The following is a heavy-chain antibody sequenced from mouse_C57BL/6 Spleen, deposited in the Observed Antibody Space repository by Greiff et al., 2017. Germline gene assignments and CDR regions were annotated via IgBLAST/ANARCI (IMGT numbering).Heavy chain of an antibody. Sequence: QVQLKQSGAELVKPGASVKLSCKASGYTFTEYTINWVKQRSGQGLEWIGWFYPGSGSIKYNEKFKDKATLTADTSSSTVYMELSRLTSEDSTVYFCARHETDRGAYYSNYGAMDYWGQGTSVTVSS. V-gene: IGHV1-62-2*01. CDR3: ARHETDRGAYYSNYGAMDY. J-gene: IGHJ4*01. CDR1: GYTFTEYT. CDR2: FYPGSGSI. D-gene: IGHD2-5*01.